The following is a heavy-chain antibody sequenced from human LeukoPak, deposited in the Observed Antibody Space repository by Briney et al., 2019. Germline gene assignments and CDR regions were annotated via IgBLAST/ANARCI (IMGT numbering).Heavy chain of an antibody. CDR1: GYTFTSYY. J-gene: IGHJ3*02. CDR3: ARSHITIDAFDI. D-gene: IGHD3-10*01. CDR2: INPSGGST. Sequence: ASVKVPCKASGYTFTSYYMHWVRQAPGQGLEWMGIINPSGGSTSYAQKFQGRVTMTRDMSTSTVYMELSSLRSEDTAVYYCARSHITIDAFDIWGQGTMVTVSS. V-gene: IGHV1-46*01.